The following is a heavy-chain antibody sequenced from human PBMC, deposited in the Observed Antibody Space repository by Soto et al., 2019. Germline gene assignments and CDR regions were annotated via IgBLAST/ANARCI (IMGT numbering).Heavy chain of an antibody. D-gene: IGHD2-2*02. CDR1: GLTFSTYS. CDR2: ISSRSDI. J-gene: IGHJ6*02. Sequence: XESLRLSCVGSGLTFSTYSINWVRQAPGKGLEWVSSISSRSDIYYADSVKGRFTISRDNAKNSVSLQMNSLRAEDTAVYYCAREYTAWPLAYGLDVWGQGTTVTVSS. V-gene: IGHV3-21*01. CDR3: AREYTAWPLAYGLDV.